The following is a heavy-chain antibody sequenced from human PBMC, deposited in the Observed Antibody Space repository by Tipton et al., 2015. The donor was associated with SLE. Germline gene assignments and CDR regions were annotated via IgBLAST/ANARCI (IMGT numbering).Heavy chain of an antibody. Sequence: QSGPEVKKPGSSVKVSCKASGGTFRNYAFSWVRQAPGQGLEWMGGIITVFGTITNYAQKFHGRVTITADESTSTAYMELSSLRSEDTAVYYCARSSGISSGWPFDYWGQGTLVTVSS. J-gene: IGHJ4*02. CDR2: IITVFGTIT. V-gene: IGHV1-69*01. CDR3: ARSSGISSGWPFDY. D-gene: IGHD6-19*01. CDR1: GGTFRNYA.